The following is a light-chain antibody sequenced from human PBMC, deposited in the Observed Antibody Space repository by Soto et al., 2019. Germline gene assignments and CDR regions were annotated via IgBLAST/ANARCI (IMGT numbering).Light chain of an antibody. CDR2: WAS. CDR1: QSVLYSSNNKNY. Sequence: DIVITQSPDSLAVSLGERATINCNSSQSVLYSSNNKNYLAWYQQKPGQTPKLIIYWASTQESGVPDRFSGRGSGNDITLTIRSLQAEDVAVYYCQKYYSAWTFGEGTKVEIK. J-gene: IGKJ1*01. V-gene: IGKV4-1*01. CDR3: QKYYSAWT.